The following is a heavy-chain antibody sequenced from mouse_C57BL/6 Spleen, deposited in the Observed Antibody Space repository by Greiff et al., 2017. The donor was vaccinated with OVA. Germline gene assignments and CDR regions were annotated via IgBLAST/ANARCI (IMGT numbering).Heavy chain of an antibody. CDR3: ARGGYDGYFDY. D-gene: IGHD2-3*01. CDR2: IKPSNGGT. CDR1: GYTFTSYW. Sequence: QVQLQQPGTELVKPGASVKLSCKASGYTFTSYWMHWVKQRPGQGLEWIGNIKPSNGGTNYNEKFKSKATVTVDKSSSTAYMQLSSLTSEDSAVYYCARGGYDGYFDYWGQGTTLTVSS. J-gene: IGHJ2*01. V-gene: IGHV1-53*01.